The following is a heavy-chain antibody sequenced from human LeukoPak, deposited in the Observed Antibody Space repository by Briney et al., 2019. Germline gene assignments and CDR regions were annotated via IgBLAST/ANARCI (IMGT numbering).Heavy chain of an antibody. V-gene: IGHV5-51*01. CDR1: GYNFTNYW. J-gene: IGHJ4*02. CDR2: MYSGDSDT. Sequence: GESLKISCKGSGYNFTNYWIGWVRQMSGEGLEWMGIMYSGDSDTRYSPSFQGQVTISADRSISTAYLQWSSLKASDTAMYYCARQSHSITDYWGQGTPVTVSS. D-gene: IGHD1-14*01. CDR3: ARQSHSITDY.